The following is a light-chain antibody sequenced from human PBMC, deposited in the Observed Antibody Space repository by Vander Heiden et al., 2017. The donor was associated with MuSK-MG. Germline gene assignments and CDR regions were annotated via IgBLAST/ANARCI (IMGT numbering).Light chain of an antibody. V-gene: IGKV1-39*01. CDR3: QQSDSTPPFT. Sequence: DIQMTQSPSSLSASVGDRVTITCRASQSISSYLNWYQQKPGKAPKLLIYAASSLQSGVPSRFSGSGYGTDFTLTISSLQPEDFAAYYCQQSDSTPPFTFGHGTKVXIK. CDR1: QSISSY. CDR2: AAS. J-gene: IGKJ3*01.